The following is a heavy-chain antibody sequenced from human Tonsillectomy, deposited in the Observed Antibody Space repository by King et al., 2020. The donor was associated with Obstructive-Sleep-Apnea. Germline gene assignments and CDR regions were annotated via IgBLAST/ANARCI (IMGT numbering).Heavy chain of an antibody. CDR1: GGSFSDYY. V-gene: IGHV4-34*01. D-gene: IGHD6-13*01. J-gene: IGHJ5*02. Sequence: VQLQQWGAGLLKPSETLSLTCAVYGGSFSDYYWSLIRQPPGKGLEWFGEINHSGSTNYHPSLKSRVTITVDTPKNQFCLNLRSVTAADTAVYYCARGSGAASVNWFDPWGQGALVTVSS. CDR2: INHSGST. CDR3: ARGSGAASVNWFDP.